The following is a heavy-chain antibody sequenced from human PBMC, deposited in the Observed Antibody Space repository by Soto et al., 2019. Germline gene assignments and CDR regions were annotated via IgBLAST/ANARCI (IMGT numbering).Heavy chain of an antibody. V-gene: IGHV3-30-3*01. J-gene: IGHJ4*02. CDR3: ARGERWLHPFDY. D-gene: IGHD5-12*01. CDR2: ISYDGSNK. Sequence: QVQLVESGGGVVQPGRSLRLSCAASGFTFSSYAMHWVRQAPGKGLEWVAVISYDGSNKYYADSVKGRFTISRDNSKNTLYLQMNSLRVEDTAVYYCARGERWLHPFDYWGQGTLVTVSS. CDR1: GFTFSSYA.